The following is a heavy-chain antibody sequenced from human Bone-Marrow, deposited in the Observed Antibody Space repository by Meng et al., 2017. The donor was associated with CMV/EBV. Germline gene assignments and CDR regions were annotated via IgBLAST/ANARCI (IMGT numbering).Heavy chain of an antibody. Sequence: SETLSLTCAVSGGSITISNWWSWVRQPPGKGLEWIGEFSQSGSTNYSPSLKGRVTMSLDKSKNQFSLQLSSVTAADTAVYYCATQDAFCSGFWGQGALVTVSS. V-gene: IGHV4-4*02. J-gene: IGHJ4*02. CDR3: ATQDAFCSGF. D-gene: IGHD2-15*01. CDR2: FSQSGST. CDR1: GGSITISNW.